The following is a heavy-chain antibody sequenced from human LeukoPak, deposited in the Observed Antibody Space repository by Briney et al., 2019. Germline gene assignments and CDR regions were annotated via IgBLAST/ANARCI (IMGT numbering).Heavy chain of an antibody. J-gene: IGHJ6*02. V-gene: IGHV3-23*01. CDR1: GFTFSSYA. CDR2: ISGSGGST. D-gene: IGHD3/OR15-3a*01. Sequence: PGGSLRLSCAASGFTFSSYAMSWVRQAPGKGLEWVSAISGSGGSTYYADSVKGRFTISRDNSKNTLYLQMNSLRAEDTAVYYCAKDDFALYYYYGMDVWGQGTTVTVSS. CDR3: AKDDFALYYYYGMDV.